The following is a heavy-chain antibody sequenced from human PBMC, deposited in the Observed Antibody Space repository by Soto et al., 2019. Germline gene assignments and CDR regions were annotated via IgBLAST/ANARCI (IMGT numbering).Heavy chain of an antibody. CDR1: GYTFSGHF. Sequence: GASVTVSCKTSGYTFSGHFLQWVRQAPGAGPEWMGWINPNTGNTKYGQKFEGRVTMTRDMSISTAYMELTRLTVDDTAVYFCARAGSYCSGGSCSFAYWGQGSLVTVSS. V-gene: IGHV1-2*02. CDR3: ARAGSYCSGGSCSFAY. J-gene: IGHJ4*02. D-gene: IGHD2-15*01. CDR2: INPNTGNT.